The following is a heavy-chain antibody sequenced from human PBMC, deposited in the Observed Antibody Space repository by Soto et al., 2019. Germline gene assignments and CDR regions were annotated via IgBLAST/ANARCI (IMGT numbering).Heavy chain of an antibody. J-gene: IGHJ5*02. V-gene: IGHV3-21*01. CDR3: TRDASRDSSARGWFDP. D-gene: IGHD6-13*01. CDR1: GFPFRSFT. Sequence: GGSLILSWASSGFPFRSFTMNWVSPAPGKGLEWVSAISSNSAYIYYTDALRGRFTISRDNAKNSLHLQMNSLRAEDTAVYYCTRDASRDSSARGWFDPWGPGTLVNV. CDR2: ISSNSAYI.